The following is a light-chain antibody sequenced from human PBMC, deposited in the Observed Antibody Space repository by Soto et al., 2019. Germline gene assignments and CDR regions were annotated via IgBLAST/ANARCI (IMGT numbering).Light chain of an antibody. CDR2: GAS. Sequence: EIVLTQSPATLSVSPGERATLSCRASQSVSSNLAWYQQKPGQAPRLLIYGASSRATGIPDRFSGSGSGTDFTLTISRLELEDFAVYYCQQYGTSPRTFGQGTRLEIK. V-gene: IGKV3-20*01. J-gene: IGKJ5*01. CDR3: QQYGTSPRT. CDR1: QSVSSN.